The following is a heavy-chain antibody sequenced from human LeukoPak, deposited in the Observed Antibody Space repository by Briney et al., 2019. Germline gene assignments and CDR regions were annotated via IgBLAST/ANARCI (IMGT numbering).Heavy chain of an antibody. J-gene: IGHJ6*03. D-gene: IGHD6-19*01. Sequence: ASVKVPSKASGYTFTSYDINWVRQATGQGLEWMGWMNPNSGNTGYAQKFQGRVTMTRNTSISTAYMELSSLRSEDTAVYYCASWSVAGVNYYYYYMDVWGKGTTVTVSS. CDR1: GYTFTSYD. CDR2: MNPNSGNT. V-gene: IGHV1-8*01. CDR3: ASWSVAGVNYYYYYMDV.